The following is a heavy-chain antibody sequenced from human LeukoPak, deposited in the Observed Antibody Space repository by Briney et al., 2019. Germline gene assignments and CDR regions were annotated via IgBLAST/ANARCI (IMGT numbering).Heavy chain of an antibody. Sequence: PSETLSLTCTVSGGSISSGDRYWSWIRQSPGKGLEWIGYIYFTGNTYYNPSLKSRVIISVDTSKNQFSLELNSVTAADTAVYYCARDSYSYGYGGFDYWGQGILVTVSS. CDR2: IYFTGNT. CDR1: GGSISSGDRY. D-gene: IGHD5-18*01. CDR3: ARDSYSYGYGGFDY. J-gene: IGHJ4*02. V-gene: IGHV4-30-4*01.